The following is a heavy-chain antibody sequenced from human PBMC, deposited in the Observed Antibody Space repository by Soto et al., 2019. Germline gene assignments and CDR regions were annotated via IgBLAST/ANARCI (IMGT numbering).Heavy chain of an antibody. J-gene: IGHJ4*02. CDR1: GGPISSDGDYYR. Sequence: QMQLQESGPGLVSPSQTLSLPCTVSGGPISSDGDYYRWSWIRQHPGKGLEWIGYIYDSGSPYYHPSLESRVTVSVDTSKNQFSLKLSSLTAADTAVYYCARVRENYFDSWGQGILVTVSS. CDR2: IYDSGSP. V-gene: IGHV4-31*03. CDR3: ARVRENYFDS.